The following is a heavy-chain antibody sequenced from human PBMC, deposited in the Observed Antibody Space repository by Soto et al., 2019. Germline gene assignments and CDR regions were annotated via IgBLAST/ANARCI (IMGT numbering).Heavy chain of an antibody. J-gene: IGHJ4*02. CDR1: GDSISSGDYY. Sequence: SETLSLTCTFSGDSISSGDYYLSWIRQPPGKGLEWIGYIYYSGSTYYNPSLKSRVIISVDTSKNHFSLKLSSVTAADTAVYYCARGNFYASGRRFDCWGQGTLVTVSS. CDR3: ARGNFYASGRRFDC. CDR2: IYYSGST. V-gene: IGHV4-30-4*01. D-gene: IGHD3-10*01.